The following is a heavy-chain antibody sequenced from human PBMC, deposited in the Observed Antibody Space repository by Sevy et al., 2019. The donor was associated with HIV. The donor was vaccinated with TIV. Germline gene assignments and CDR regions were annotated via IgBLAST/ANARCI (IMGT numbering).Heavy chain of an antibody. CDR2: IYYSGST. D-gene: IGHD6-19*01. V-gene: IGHV4-59*01. CDR3: ARDRTAGSGWSYGMDV. Sequence: SETLSLTCTVSGGSISSYYWSWIRQPPGKGLEWIGYIYYSGSTNYNPSRRSRVTISVATSKNQFSLKLRSVTAADTAVYYCARDRTAGSGWSYGMDVWGQGTTVTVSS. J-gene: IGHJ6*02. CDR1: GGSISSYY.